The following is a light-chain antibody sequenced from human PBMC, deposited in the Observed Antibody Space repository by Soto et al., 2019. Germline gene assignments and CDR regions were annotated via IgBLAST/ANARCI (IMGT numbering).Light chain of an antibody. J-gene: IGKJ5*01. CDR2: DAS. V-gene: IGKV3-15*01. Sequence: DIVLTQSPGTLSLSPGERASLSFSASQSVSSGHLAWYQQKPGQAPRLLIYDASTRATGIPPRFSGVGSGTEFTVTISSLQSEDFAIYYCQQYDKWPITFGQGTRLEIK. CDR1: QSVSSGH. CDR3: QQYDKWPIT.